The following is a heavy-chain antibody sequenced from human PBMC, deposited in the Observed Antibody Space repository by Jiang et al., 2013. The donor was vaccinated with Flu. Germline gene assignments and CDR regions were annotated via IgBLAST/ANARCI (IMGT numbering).Heavy chain of an antibody. Sequence: QLVESGGGVVQPGRSLRLSCAASGFTFSRYAMHWVRLAPGKGLEWVALISYDGGNKYYADSVKGRFTISRDNSKSTLFLQMNSLRAEDTAVYYCARESTDDSSGYYYPRKYYYYHMDVWGQGTTVTVSS. V-gene: IGHV3-30-3*01. CDR2: ISYDGGNK. CDR1: GFTFSRYA. J-gene: IGHJ6*02. CDR3: ARESTDDSSGYYYPRKYYYYHMDV. D-gene: IGHD3-22*01.